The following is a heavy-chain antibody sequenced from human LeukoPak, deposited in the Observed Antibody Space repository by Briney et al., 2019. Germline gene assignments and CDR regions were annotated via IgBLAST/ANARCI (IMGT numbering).Heavy chain of an antibody. CDR1: GFTFSDYY. D-gene: IGHD4/OR15-4a*01. CDR2: ISGRGDYT. CDR3: VGFYYSAFFDY. Sequence: GGSLRLSCAASGFTFSDYYMSWIRQAPGKGLEWLSYISGRGDYTNYADSVRGRFTISRDNAKKSLYLQMNSLRAEDTAVYYCVGFYYSAFFDYWGQGTLVTVSS. V-gene: IGHV3-11*03. J-gene: IGHJ4*02.